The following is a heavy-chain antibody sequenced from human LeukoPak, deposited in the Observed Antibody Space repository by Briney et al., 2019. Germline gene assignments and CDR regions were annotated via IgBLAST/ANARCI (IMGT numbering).Heavy chain of an antibody. J-gene: IGHJ3*02. V-gene: IGHV5-51*01. D-gene: IGHD2-15*01. CDR1: GYSFTSYW. CDR3: ARRGYCSGGDCYSAAFDI. Sequence: GESLKISCKGSGYSFTSYWIAWVRQMPGKGLEWMGIIYPGDSDTRYSPPFDGQVTISVDKSISTAYLQWSSLKASDTAMYYCARRGYCSGGDCYSAAFDIWGQETMVTVSS. CDR2: IYPGDSDT.